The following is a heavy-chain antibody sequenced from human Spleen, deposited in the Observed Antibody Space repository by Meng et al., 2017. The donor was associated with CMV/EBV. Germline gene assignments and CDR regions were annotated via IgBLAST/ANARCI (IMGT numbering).Heavy chain of an antibody. V-gene: IGHV4-4*02. CDR3: ARDPYATGWAG. J-gene: IGHJ4*02. CDR1: ACTSSISTW. CDR2: IYHSGGT. Sequence: VPLLGAALGLWKPWGSLSLTCPVSACTSSISTWWSWVRQPPGKGLEWIGEIYHSGGTNYNPSLRGRVTISLDKSKNQFSLTLRSVTAADTAVYYCARDPYATGWAGWGQGTLVTVSS. D-gene: IGHD6-19*01.